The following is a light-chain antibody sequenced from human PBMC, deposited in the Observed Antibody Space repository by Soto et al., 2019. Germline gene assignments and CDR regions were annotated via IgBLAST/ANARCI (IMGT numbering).Light chain of an antibody. J-gene: IGLJ2*01. CDR1: SGHSSYD. CDR3: QTWGTGILV. Sequence: QAVLTQAPSASASLGASVKLTCTLSSGHSSYDIAGHQQQPERGPRSLMKLNSDGSHNKGGGIPDRFSGSSSGAARYLTISSLQAEDEADCCCQTWGTGILVFGGGTKLTVL. V-gene: IGLV4-69*01. CDR2: LNSDGSH.